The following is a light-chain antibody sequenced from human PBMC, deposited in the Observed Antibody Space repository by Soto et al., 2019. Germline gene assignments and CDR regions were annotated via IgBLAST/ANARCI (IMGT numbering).Light chain of an antibody. V-gene: IGKV1-5*03. CDR2: KAS. Sequence: DIQMTQSPSTLSASVGDRVTITCRASHSISSWLAWYQQKPGKAPKLLIYKASSLESGVPSKFSGSGSGTEFTRTISSLQPDDFATYYCQQYNSWWTFGQGTKLEIK. J-gene: IGKJ2*02. CDR1: HSISSW. CDR3: QQYNSWWT.